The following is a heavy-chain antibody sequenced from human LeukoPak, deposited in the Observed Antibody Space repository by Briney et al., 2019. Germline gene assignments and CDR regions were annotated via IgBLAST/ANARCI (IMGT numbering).Heavy chain of an antibody. D-gene: IGHD2-15*01. V-gene: IGHV1-2*02. CDR1: GYTFTGYY. CDR3: ARGDRYCSGGSCYFDY. J-gene: IGHJ4*02. Sequence: ASVKVSCKASGYTFTGYYMHWVRQAPGQGLEWMGWINPNSGGTNYAQKFQGRVTMTRDTSISTAYMELSRLRSDDTAAYYCARGDRYCSGGSCYFDYWGQGTLVTVSS. CDR2: INPNSGGT.